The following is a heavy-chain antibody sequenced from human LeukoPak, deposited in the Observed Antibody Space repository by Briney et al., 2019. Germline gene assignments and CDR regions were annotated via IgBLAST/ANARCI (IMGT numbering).Heavy chain of an antibody. J-gene: IGHJ4*02. D-gene: IGHD2-15*01. Sequence: SQTLSLTCSISGDSVSSKIAAWNWIRQSPSRGLEWVGRTYYRSKWYNDYAVSVKSRISINPETSNNQFDLQLNALTPEDTGVYYCARLVGGSPYYWGQGTVVTVST. CDR3: ARLVGGSPYY. CDR1: GDSVSSKIAA. V-gene: IGHV6-1*01. CDR2: TYYRSKWYN.